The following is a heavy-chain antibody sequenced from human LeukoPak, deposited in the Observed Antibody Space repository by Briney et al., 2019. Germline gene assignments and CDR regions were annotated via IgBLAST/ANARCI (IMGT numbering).Heavy chain of an antibody. CDR1: GGSFSGYY. J-gene: IGHJ4*02. CDR3: ARVEDSGYDWGYFDY. Sequence: SETLSLTCAVYGGSFSGYYWSWIRQPPGKGLEWIGEINHSGSTNYNPSLKSRVTISVDTSKNQFSLKLSSVTAADTAVYYCARVEDSGYDWGYFDYWGQGTLVTVSP. V-gene: IGHV4-34*01. D-gene: IGHD5-12*01. CDR2: INHSGST.